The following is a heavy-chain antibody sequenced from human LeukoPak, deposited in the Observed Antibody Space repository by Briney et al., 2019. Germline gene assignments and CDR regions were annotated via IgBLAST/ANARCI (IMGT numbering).Heavy chain of an antibody. Sequence: SVKVSCKASGYTFTSYGISWVRQARGQGLEWMGWISAYNGNTNYVEKFPGRVTMTTDTSTSTAYMELRSLRSDDTAVYYCARDAADTVRGGDYWGQGTLVTVSS. CDR2: ISAYNGNT. V-gene: IGHV1-18*01. CDR1: GYTFTSYG. J-gene: IGHJ4*02. CDR3: ARDAADTVRGGDY. D-gene: IGHD5-18*01.